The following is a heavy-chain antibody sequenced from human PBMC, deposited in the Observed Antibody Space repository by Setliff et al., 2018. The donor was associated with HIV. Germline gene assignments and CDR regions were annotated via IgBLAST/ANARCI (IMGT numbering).Heavy chain of an antibody. Sequence: GGSLRLSCVASGFTFSRYWMSWVRQAPGKGLEWVANIKQDGSEEYYLDSVKGRFTISRDNAKNSLYLQMNRLRAEDTATYYCVRTGLGLREVLSPGVWGTGTTVTVSS. CDR2: IKQDGSEE. D-gene: IGHD3-10*01. CDR3: VRTGLGLREVLSPGV. V-gene: IGHV3-7*03. J-gene: IGHJ6*04. CDR1: GFTFSRYW.